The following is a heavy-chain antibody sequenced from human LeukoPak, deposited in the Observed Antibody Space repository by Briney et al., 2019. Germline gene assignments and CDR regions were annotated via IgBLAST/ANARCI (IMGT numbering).Heavy chain of an antibody. CDR1: GFTFSSYG. CDR2: IWYDGSNK. J-gene: IGHJ6*04. Sequence: GGSLRLSCAASGFTFSSYGMHWVRQAPGKGLEWVAVIWYDGSNKYYADSVKGRFTISRDNSKNTLYLQMNSLRAEDTAVYYCARDGGYYGMDVWGKGTTVTVSS. CDR3: ARDGGYYGMDV. V-gene: IGHV3-33*01.